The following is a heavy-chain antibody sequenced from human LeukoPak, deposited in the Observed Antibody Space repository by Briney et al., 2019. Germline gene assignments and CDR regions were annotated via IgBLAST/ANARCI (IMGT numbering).Heavy chain of an antibody. Sequence: GESLQISCKGSGYTFANHWIGWVRQMPGKCLDWMAIIYPGDSDIIYSPSFQGQVTISADRSISTAYLQWNSLKASDTAIYYCSTAYNSDYWGQGTLVTVSS. V-gene: IGHV5-51*01. CDR1: GYTFANHW. CDR2: IYPGDSDI. D-gene: IGHD1-14*01. CDR3: STAYNSDY. J-gene: IGHJ4*02.